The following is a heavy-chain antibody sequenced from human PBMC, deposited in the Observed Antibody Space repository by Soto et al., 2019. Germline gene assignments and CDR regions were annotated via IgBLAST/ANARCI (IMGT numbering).Heavy chain of an antibody. J-gene: IGHJ5*02. CDR1: GGAFSPYY. Sequence: PSETLSLTCSLSGGAFSPYYWVWVRQPPGRGLEGVGEIAYMWTTTYTPTLKSRVTMSLDTSKNHLSLNMPNVPADDTAVYYCSRQGPNSGWPFFDPWGQGTTVTVS. D-gene: IGHD6-19*01. CDR3: SRQGPNSGWPFFDP. CDR2: IAYMWTT. V-gene: IGHV4-59*08.